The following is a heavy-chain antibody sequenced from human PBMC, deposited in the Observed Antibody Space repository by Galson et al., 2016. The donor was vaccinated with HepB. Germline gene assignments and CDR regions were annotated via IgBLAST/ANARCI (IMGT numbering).Heavy chain of an antibody. Sequence: SVKVSCKASGYTFTSQYIHWVRQAPGQGLEWMGVINPSGVRTSYAQKLQGRVTMTTDTSTSTVYMELSSLRSEDTAVYYCARSDAFDIWGQGTMVTVSS. V-gene: IGHV1-46*04. J-gene: IGHJ3*02. CDR1: GYTFTSQY. CDR3: ARSDAFDI. CDR2: INPSGVRT.